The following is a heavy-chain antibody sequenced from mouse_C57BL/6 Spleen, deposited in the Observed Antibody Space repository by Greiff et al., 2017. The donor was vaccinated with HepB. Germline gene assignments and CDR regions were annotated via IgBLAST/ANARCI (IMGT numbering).Heavy chain of an antibody. CDR1: GYTFTEYT. J-gene: IGHJ2*01. V-gene: IGHV1-62-2*01. CDR2: FYPGSGSI. Sequence: QVQLKQSGAELVKPGASVKLSCKASGYTFTEYTIHWVKQRSGQGLEWIGWFYPGSGSIKYNEKFKDKATLTADKSSSTVYMELSRLTSEDSAVYFCARHARGFITTVVAHFDYWGQGTTLTVSS. CDR3: ARHARGFITTVVAHFDY. D-gene: IGHD1-1*01.